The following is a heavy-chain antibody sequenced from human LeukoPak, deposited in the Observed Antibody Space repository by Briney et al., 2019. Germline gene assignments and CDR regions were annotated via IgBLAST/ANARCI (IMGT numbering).Heavy chain of an antibody. Sequence: ASVKVSCKASGYTFTDYYMHWVRQAPGQGLEWMGWINPNSGGTNYAQKFQGRVTMTRDTSISTAYMELSRLRSDDTAVYYCARGCSSTSCYVLSDWFDPWGQGTLVTVSS. V-gene: IGHV1-2*02. CDR2: INPNSGGT. CDR1: GYTFTDYY. J-gene: IGHJ5*02. CDR3: ARGCSSTSCYVLSDWFDP. D-gene: IGHD2-2*01.